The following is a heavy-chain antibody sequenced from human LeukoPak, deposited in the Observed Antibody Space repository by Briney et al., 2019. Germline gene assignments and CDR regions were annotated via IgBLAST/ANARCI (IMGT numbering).Heavy chain of an antibody. CDR2: MNPNSGNT. Sequence: GASVKVSCQASGYPFTSYDINWVRPATGQGLEWMGWMNPNSGNTGYAQKFQGRVTMTRNTSISTAYMELSSLRSEDTAVYYCATESRFWSGYPYYFDYWGQGTLVTVSS. CDR3: ATESRFWSGYPYYFDY. CDR1: GYPFTSYD. D-gene: IGHD3-3*01. J-gene: IGHJ4*02. V-gene: IGHV1-8*01.